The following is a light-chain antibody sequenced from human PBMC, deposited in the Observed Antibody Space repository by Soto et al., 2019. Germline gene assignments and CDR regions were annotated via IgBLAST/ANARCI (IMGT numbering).Light chain of an antibody. V-gene: IGLV4-69*01. CDR3: QTWGAGIVV. J-gene: IGLJ2*01. Sequence: QSVLTQSPSASASLGASVKLTCTLSSGHSSYTIAWHQQQPEKGPRYLMKLNTDDSHSRGDGIPDRFSGSRSGAERYLTISSLQSEDEADYYCQTWGAGIVVFGGGTKLTVL. CDR1: SGHSSYT. CDR2: LNTDDSH.